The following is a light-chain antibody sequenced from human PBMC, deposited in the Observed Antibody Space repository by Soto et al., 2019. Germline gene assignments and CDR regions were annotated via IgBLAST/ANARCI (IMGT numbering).Light chain of an antibody. J-gene: IGKJ2*01. Sequence: AIQLTQSPSSLSASVGDRVTITCRASQGISSALAWYQQKPGKAPKLLIYDASSLESGVPSRFSGSGSGTDFTLTISSLQPEDFATYYCQQFKSDPPYTFGQGTTLAIK. CDR3: QQFKSDPPYT. V-gene: IGKV1-13*02. CDR2: DAS. CDR1: QGISSA.